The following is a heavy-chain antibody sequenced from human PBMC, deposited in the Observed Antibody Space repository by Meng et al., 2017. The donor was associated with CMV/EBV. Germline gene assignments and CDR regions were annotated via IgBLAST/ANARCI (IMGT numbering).Heavy chain of an antibody. J-gene: IGHJ6*02. V-gene: IGHV1-18*01. CDR1: GYTFTSYG. Sequence: ASVKVSCKASGYTFTSYGISWVRQALGQGLEWMGWISAYNGNTNYAQKLQGRVTMTTDTSTSTAYMELRSLRSDDTAVYYCAREVDCSSTSCPYYYYGMDVWGQGTTVTVSS. D-gene: IGHD2-2*01. CDR3: AREVDCSSTSCPYYYYGMDV. CDR2: ISAYNGNT.